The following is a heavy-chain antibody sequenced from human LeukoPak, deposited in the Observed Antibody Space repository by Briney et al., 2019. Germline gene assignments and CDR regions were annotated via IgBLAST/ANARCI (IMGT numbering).Heavy chain of an antibody. CDR3: AKDSSGWSHYFDY. Sequence: GRSLRLSCVASGFTFSSYGMHWVRQAPGKGLEWVAVISYDGSNKYYADSVKGRFTISRDNSKNTLYLQMNSLRAENTAVYYCAKDSSGWSHYFDYWGQGTLVTVSS. CDR2: ISYDGSNK. D-gene: IGHD6-19*01. CDR1: GFTFSSYG. V-gene: IGHV3-30*18. J-gene: IGHJ4*02.